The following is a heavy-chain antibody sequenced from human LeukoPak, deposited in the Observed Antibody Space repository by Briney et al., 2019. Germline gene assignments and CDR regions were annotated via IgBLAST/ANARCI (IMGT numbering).Heavy chain of an antibody. CDR3: AHKGWYYDSSGYSPLFDY. D-gene: IGHD3-22*01. CDR1: GFSFSTREVG. J-gene: IGHJ4*02. CDR2: NYLDDDK. V-gene: IGHV2-5*02. Sequence: AGPTLATPQHTVTLTCTISGFSFSTREVGVGWIRQPPVKALEWLALNYLDDDKRHSPALTTRLPITQDTSKNQVILTITNMDPVDTATYYCAHKGWYYDSSGYSPLFDYWGQGTLATVSS.